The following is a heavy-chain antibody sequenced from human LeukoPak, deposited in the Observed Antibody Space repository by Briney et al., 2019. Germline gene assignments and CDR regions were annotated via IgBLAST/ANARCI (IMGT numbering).Heavy chain of an antibody. V-gene: IGHV1-8*01. CDR2: MNPNSGNT. CDR1: GYTFTSYD. Sequence: ASVEVSCKASGYTFTSYDINWVRQAPGQGLEWMGWMNPNSGNTGYAQKFQGRVTMTRNTSISTAYMELSSLRSEDTAVYYCARGLGEPGIAAAGTTVWGQGTLVTVSS. CDR3: ARGLGEPGIAAAGTTV. J-gene: IGHJ4*02. D-gene: IGHD6-13*01.